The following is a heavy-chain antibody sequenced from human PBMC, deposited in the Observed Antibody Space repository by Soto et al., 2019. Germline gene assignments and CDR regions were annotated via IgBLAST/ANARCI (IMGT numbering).Heavy chain of an antibody. D-gene: IGHD4-17*01. Sequence: GGSLRLSCAASGFTFSSYGMHWVRQAPGKGLEWVAVIWYDGSNKYYADSVKGRFTISRDNSKNTLYLQMNSLRAEDTAVYYCARGDGDYATYYFDYWGQGTLVTVSS. CDR1: GFTFSSYG. CDR3: ARGDGDYATYYFDY. CDR2: IWYDGSNK. J-gene: IGHJ4*02. V-gene: IGHV3-33*01.